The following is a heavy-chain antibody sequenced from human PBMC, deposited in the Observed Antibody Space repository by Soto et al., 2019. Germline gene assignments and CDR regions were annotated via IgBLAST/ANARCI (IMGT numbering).Heavy chain of an antibody. Sequence: SVKVSCKASGYTFTSYGISWVRQAPGQGLEWMGGIIPIFGTADYAQKFQGRVTITADESTSTAYMELSSLRSEDTAVYYCARDRSDSGWYGWFDPWGQGTLVTVSS. V-gene: IGHV1-69*13. CDR3: ARDRSDSGWYGWFDP. CDR1: GYTFTSYG. J-gene: IGHJ5*02. CDR2: IIPIFGTA. D-gene: IGHD6-19*01.